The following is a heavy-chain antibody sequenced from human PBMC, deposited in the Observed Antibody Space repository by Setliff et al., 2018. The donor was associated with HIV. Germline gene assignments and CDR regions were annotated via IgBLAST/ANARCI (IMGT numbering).Heavy chain of an antibody. D-gene: IGHD4-4*01. J-gene: IGHJ6*03. CDR2: IYYSGST. CDR3: ASMYGNHGRYYYYYMDV. Sequence: PSETLSLTCTVSGGSISSSVYYWSWIRQHPGKGLEWIGYIYYSGSTYYNPSLKSRLTMSVDTSKNQFSLRLSSVTAADTAVYYCASMYGNHGRYYYYYMDVWGKGATVTVSS. V-gene: IGHV4-31*03. CDR1: GGSISSSVYY.